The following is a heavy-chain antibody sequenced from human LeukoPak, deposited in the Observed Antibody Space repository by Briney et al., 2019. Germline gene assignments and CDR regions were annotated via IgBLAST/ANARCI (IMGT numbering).Heavy chain of an antibody. J-gene: IGHJ4*02. CDR2: IYYSGTT. V-gene: IGHV4-39*01. CDR3: ARRVKDFWSGTIDY. CDR1: GGSISSSSYY. Sequence: PSETLSLTCTVSGGSISSSSYYWGWIRQPPGKGLEWIGSIYYSGTTYYNPSLKSRVTISVDTSKNQFSLKLSSVTAADTAVYYCARRVKDFWSGTIDYWGQGTLVTVSS. D-gene: IGHD3-3*01.